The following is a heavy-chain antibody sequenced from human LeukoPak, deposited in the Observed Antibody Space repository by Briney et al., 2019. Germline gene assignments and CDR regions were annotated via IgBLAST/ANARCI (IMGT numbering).Heavy chain of an antibody. Sequence: SVKVSCKASGGTFSTSSISWVRQAPGQGLEWMGRVIHVLGVVNYAQKFQGRVTITADISTGTAYMELNSLRYEDTAVYYCAKDREMATGGFDIWGQGTMVTVYS. D-gene: IGHD5-24*01. V-gene: IGHV1-69*04. CDR3: AKDREMATGGFDI. CDR2: VIHVLGVV. CDR1: GGTFSTSS. J-gene: IGHJ3*02.